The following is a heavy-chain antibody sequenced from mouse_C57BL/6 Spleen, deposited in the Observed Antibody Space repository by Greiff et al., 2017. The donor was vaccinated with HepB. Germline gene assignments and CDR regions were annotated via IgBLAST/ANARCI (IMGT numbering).Heavy chain of an antibody. CDR2: ISDGGSYT. CDR3: ARDRDYDVGFAY. Sequence: VQLKESGGGLVKPGGSLKLSCAASGFTFSSYAMSWVRQTPEKRLEWVATISDGGSYTYYPDNVKGRFTISRDNAKNNLYLQMSHLKSEDTAMYNCARDRDYDVGFAYWGQGTLVTVSA. D-gene: IGHD2-4*01. J-gene: IGHJ3*01. V-gene: IGHV5-4*01. CDR1: GFTFSSYA.